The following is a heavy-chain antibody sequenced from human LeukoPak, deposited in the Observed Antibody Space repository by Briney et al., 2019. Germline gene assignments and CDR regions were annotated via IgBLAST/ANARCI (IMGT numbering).Heavy chain of an antibody. J-gene: IGHJ4*02. CDR1: GGSMSSYY. CDR3: ARDRCSGGSCHSDY. D-gene: IGHD2-15*01. Sequence: AETLSLTCTVSGGSMSSYYWSWIRQPPGKGLEWIGYIYYSGSTNYNTSRKSRVTISVDTSKNQFSLKLSSVTAADTAVYYCARDRCSGGSCHSDYWGQGTLVTVSS. V-gene: IGHV4-59*01. CDR2: IYYSGST.